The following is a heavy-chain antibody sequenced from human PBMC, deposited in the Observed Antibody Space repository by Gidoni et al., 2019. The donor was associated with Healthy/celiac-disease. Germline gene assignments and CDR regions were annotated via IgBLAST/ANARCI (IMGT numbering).Heavy chain of an antibody. V-gene: IGHV3-23*01. Sequence: EVQLLESGGGLVQPGGSLRLSCAASGFTFSSYAMSWVRQAPGKGLEWVSAISGSGGSTYYADSVKGRFTISRDNSKNTLYLQMNSLRAEDTAVYYCAKDATFLGDFWSGYAPLDYWGQGTLVTVSS. D-gene: IGHD3-3*01. CDR1: GFTFSSYA. J-gene: IGHJ4*02. CDR3: AKDATFLGDFWSGYAPLDY. CDR2: ISGSGGST.